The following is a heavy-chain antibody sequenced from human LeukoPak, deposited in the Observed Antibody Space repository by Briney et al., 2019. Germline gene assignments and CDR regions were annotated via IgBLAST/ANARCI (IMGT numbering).Heavy chain of an antibody. CDR2: ISWNSGSI. CDR1: GFTFDDYA. J-gene: IGHJ6*02. V-gene: IGHV3-9*01. CDR3: AKEAEVGWGMDV. D-gene: IGHD1-14*01. Sequence: GGSLRLSCAASGFTFDDYAMHWVRQAPGKGLEWVSGISWNSGSIGYADSVKGRFTISRDNAKNSLYLQMNSLRAEDTALYYCAKEAEVGWGMDVWGQGTTVTVS.